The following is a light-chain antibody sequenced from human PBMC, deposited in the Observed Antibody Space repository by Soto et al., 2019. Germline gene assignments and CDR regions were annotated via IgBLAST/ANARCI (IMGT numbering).Light chain of an antibody. CDR1: QSVLYSSNNKNY. J-gene: IGKJ4*01. Sequence: DIVMTQSPDSLAVSLGERATINCKSSQSVLYSSNNKNYLAWYQQKPGQPPKLLIYWASTRESGVPDRFSGSGSGTEFTLTINSLQSEDFAVYYCQPYNNWPLTFGGGTKVEIK. CDR3: QPYNNWPLT. CDR2: WAS. V-gene: IGKV4-1*01.